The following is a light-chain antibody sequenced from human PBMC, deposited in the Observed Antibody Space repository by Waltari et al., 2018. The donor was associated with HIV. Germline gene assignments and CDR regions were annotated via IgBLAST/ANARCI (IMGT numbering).Light chain of an antibody. CDR3: QTWRTGIWL. CDR2: LDSDGSH. V-gene: IGLV4-69*01. J-gene: IGLJ3*02. CDR1: RGPSDYA. Sequence: QLALTQSPSASASLGASVSLTCTLTRGPSDYATAWHPQQPEKGHRFLMKLDSDGSHIKGDGVPERFSGSSSGAERYLTISSLRSEDEADYYCQTWRTGIWLFGGGTKLTVL.